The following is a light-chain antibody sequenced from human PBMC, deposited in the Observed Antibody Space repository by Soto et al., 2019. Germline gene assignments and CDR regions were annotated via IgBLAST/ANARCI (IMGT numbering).Light chain of an antibody. Sequence: EMVLTPSPATLSLSERQGSTHQFRASQSISSYLAWYQHKPGQAPRLFIYDASNRATGIPARFSGSGSGTDFTLTISSLEPEDFAVYYCQQRSNLITFGQGTRLEIK. V-gene: IGKV3-11*01. J-gene: IGKJ5*01. CDR3: QQRSNLIT. CDR1: QSISSY. CDR2: DAS.